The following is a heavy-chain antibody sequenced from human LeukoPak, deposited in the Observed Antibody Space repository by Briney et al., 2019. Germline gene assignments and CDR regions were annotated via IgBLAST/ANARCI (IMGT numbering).Heavy chain of an antibody. CDR1: GGSVSNYY. Sequence: SETLSLTCTVSGGSVSNYYWSWIRQSPGKGLEWIGYIYYTETSYNPSLKSRVTISADTSKNQFSLKLYSVTAADTAVYYCARVSGKGVDYWGQGTLVTVSS. CDR3: ARVSGKGVDY. V-gene: IGHV4-59*02. J-gene: IGHJ4*02. D-gene: IGHD1-1*01. CDR2: IYYTET.